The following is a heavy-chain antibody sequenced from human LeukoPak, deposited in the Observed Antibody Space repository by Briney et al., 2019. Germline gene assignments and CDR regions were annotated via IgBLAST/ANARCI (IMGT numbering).Heavy chain of an antibody. D-gene: IGHD3-22*01. CDR2: IYHSGST. CDR1: GYSITSGYY. Sequence: SETLSLTCTVSGYSITSGYYWGWIRQPPRKGLEWIGSIYHSGSTYYNPSLKSRVTISVDMSKNQFSLKLTSVTAADTAVYYCASHVGITMMVVVIRYWGQGTLVTVSS. CDR3: ASHVGITMMVVVIRY. J-gene: IGHJ4*02. V-gene: IGHV4-38-2*02.